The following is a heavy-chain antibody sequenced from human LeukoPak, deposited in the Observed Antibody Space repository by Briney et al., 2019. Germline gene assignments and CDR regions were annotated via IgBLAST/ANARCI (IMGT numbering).Heavy chain of an antibody. CDR3: ATYSSSSLFDY. D-gene: IGHD6-6*01. CDR1: GFTFSSYG. J-gene: IGHJ4*02. V-gene: IGHV3-33*08. Sequence: GGSLRLSCAAYGFTFSSYGMHWVRQAPGKGLEWVADIRYGGSNKNYADSVTGRFTISRYYFKIMLVLQMNTLRSEDTAVYFCATYSSSSLFDYWGQGTLVTVSS. CDR2: IRYGGSNK.